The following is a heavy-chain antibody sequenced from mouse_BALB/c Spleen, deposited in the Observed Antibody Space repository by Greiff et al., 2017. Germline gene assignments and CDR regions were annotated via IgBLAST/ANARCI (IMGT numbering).Heavy chain of an antibody. CDR3: ARGYGNYELAY. D-gene: IGHD2-10*02. Sequence: QVQLQQPGAELVKPGASVKLSCKASGYTFTSYWMHWVKQRPGQGLEWIGEIDPSDSYTNYNQKFKGKATLTVDKSSSTAYMQLSSLTSEDSAVYYCARGYGNYELAYWGQGTLVTVSA. J-gene: IGHJ3*01. CDR1: GYTFTSYW. V-gene: IGHV1-69*02. CDR2: IDPSDSYT.